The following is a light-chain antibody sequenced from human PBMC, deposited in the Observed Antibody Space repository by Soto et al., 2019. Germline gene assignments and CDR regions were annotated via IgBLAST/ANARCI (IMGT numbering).Light chain of an antibody. CDR3: QQRSDWPPT. CDR1: QSVSSH. Sequence: EIVLTQSPATLSLSPGERATLSCRASQSVSSHLAWYQQKPGQTPRLLIYDASNRATGIPARFSGSGSGTDFTLTISSLEPEDFAVYYCQQRSDWPPTFGQGTKVDIK. J-gene: IGKJ1*01. CDR2: DAS. V-gene: IGKV3-11*01.